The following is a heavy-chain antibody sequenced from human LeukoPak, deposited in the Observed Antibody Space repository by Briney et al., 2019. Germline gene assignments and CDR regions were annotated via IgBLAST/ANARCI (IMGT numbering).Heavy chain of an antibody. D-gene: IGHD4-17*01. V-gene: IGHV3-30*18. CDR2: MSYDGGNK. CDR3: AKVGRNYGDYNGWCEP. CDR1: GFILTDYG. Sequence: GRPLRLSCAASGFILTDYGMHWVRQAPGKGLDWVAFMSYDGGNKYYADSVKGRFTISRDNSKNTLYLQMNTLRAEDTAVYYCAKVGRNYGDYNGWCEPWGQGTLVTVSS. J-gene: IGHJ5*02.